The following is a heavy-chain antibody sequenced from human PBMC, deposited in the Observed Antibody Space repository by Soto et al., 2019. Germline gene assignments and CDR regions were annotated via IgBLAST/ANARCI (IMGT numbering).Heavy chain of an antibody. J-gene: IGHJ4*02. D-gene: IGHD2-2*01. CDR1: GYTFNGYY. CDR3: ARTKCSSTRCYVGSWDY. V-gene: IGHV1-2*04. CDR2: IDPNSGGT. Sequence: GASVKVSCKASGYTFNGYYMHWVRQAPGQGLEWMGWIDPNSGGTNYAQKFQGWVTMTRDTSISTGYMELSRLRSDDTAVYYCARTKCSSTRCYVGSWDYWGQGTLVTVSS.